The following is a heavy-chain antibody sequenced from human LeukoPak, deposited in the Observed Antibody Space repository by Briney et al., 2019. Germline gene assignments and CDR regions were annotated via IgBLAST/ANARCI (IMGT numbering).Heavy chain of an antibody. CDR2: INHSGST. D-gene: IGHD4-23*01. CDR1: GGSFSGYY. V-gene: IGHV4-34*01. J-gene: IGHJ4*02. CDR3: ARLRRGKETTVVLDY. Sequence: SETLSLTCAVYGGSFSGYYWSWIRQPPGKGLEWIGEINHSGSTNYNPSLKSRVTISVDASKNQFSLKLSSVTAADTAVYYCARLRRGKETTVVLDYWGQGTLVTVSS.